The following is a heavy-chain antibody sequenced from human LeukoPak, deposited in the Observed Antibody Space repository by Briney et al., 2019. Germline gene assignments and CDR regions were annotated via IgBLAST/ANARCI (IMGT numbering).Heavy chain of an antibody. CDR2: IYPGDSDT. J-gene: IGHJ6*02. D-gene: IGHD3-10*01. V-gene: IGHV5-51*01. CDR1: GYGFTSYW. Sequence: GESLKISCKGSGYGFTSYWIGWVRQMPGKGLEWMGIIYPGDSDTRYSPSFQGQVTISADKSISTAYLQWSSLKASDTAMYYCARLQGGEPFFYYYGMDVWGQGTTVTVSS. CDR3: ARLQGGEPFFYYYGMDV.